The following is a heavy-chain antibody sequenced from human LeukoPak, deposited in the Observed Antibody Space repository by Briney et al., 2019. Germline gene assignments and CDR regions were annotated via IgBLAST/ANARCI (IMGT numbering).Heavy chain of an antibody. Sequence: GGSLRLSCAVSVMGVSVNNTRSVSQAPGKGLEWVSVIYLGGGTHHADSVKGRFTISRDYSMNTLYLETNSLRVEDTAIYYCALASNTSRYSFDYWGQGTLVTVSS. J-gene: IGHJ4*02. CDR1: VMGVSVNN. V-gene: IGHV3-53*01. CDR3: ALASNTSRYSFDY. CDR2: IYLGGGT. D-gene: IGHD3-22*01.